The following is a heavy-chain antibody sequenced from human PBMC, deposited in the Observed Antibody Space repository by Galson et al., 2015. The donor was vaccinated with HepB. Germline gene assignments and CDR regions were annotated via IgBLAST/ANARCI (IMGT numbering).Heavy chain of an antibody. V-gene: IGHV4-34*01. D-gene: IGHD2-21*01. CDR3: VAGPFAPRFQFWYSPVYLQH. J-gene: IGHJ1*01. Sequence: ETLSLTCGVSSGSFTNYDWNWVRQAPGKGPEWIGEVNRGGSANVNPSLQSRVTITRDPSKSQFSLRLSSITAADTAMYYCVAGPFAPRFQFWYSPVYLQHWGRGTQVIVSS. CDR2: VNRGGSA. CDR1: SGSFTNYD.